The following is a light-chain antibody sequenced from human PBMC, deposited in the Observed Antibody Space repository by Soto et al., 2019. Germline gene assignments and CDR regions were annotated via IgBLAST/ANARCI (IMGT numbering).Light chain of an antibody. V-gene: IGKV3-20*01. CDR1: QSVSSSY. CDR2: GAS. Sequence: EIVLTQSPGTLSLSPGERATLSCRASQSVSSSYVAWYQQKPGQAPRRLIDGASSSATGIPDSFSGSESGTDFTLTISRPEPEDLAVYYCQEYGSSPWTFGQGTKVEIK. J-gene: IGKJ1*01. CDR3: QEYGSSPWT.